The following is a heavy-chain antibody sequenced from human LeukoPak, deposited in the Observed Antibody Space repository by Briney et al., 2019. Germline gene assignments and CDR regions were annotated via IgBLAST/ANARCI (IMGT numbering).Heavy chain of an antibody. Sequence: SETLSLTCAVYGGSFSGYYWSWIRQPPGKGLEWIGEINHSGSTNYNPSLKSRVTISVDTSKNQFSLKLSSVTAADTAVYYCARGGIAVAGNPGDYYMDVWGKGTTVTVSS. CDR3: ARGGIAVAGNPGDYYMDV. CDR2: INHSGST. J-gene: IGHJ6*03. D-gene: IGHD6-19*01. CDR1: GGSFSGYY. V-gene: IGHV4-34*01.